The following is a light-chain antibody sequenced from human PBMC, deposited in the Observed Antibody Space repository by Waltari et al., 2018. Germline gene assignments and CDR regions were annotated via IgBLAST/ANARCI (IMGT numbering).Light chain of an antibody. J-gene: IGKJ1*01. V-gene: IGKV1-5*03. CDR1: QSISSW. CDR2: KAS. CDR3: QQYNSYSMT. Sequence: DIQMTQSPSTLSASVGDRVTITCRARQSISSWLAWYQQKPGKAPKLLIYKASSLESGVPSMFRGSGSGTEFTLTISSLQPDDFATYYCQQYNSYSMTFGEGTKVEIK.